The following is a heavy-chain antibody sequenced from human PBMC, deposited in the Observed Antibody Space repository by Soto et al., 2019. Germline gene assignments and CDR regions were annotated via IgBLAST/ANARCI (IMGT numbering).Heavy chain of an antibody. CDR2: IIPIFGTA. CDR1: GGTFSSYA. V-gene: IGHV1-69*01. J-gene: IGHJ6*02. CDR3: ARHIVVVPAAIEGYYYYGMDV. D-gene: IGHD2-2*02. Sequence: QVQLVQSGAEVKKPGSSVKVSCKASGGTFSSYAISWVRQAPGQALEWMGGIIPIFGTANYAQKFQGRVTITADESTSTAYMELSSLRSEDTAVYYCARHIVVVPAAIEGYYYYGMDVWGQGTTVTVSS.